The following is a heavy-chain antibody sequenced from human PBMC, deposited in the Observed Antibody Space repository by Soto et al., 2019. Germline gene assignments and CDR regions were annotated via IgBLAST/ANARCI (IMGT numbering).Heavy chain of an antibody. J-gene: IGHJ6*02. Sequence: QVQLVQSGAEVKKPGSSVKVSCKASGGTFSSYAISWVRQAPGQGREWMGGIIPIFGTANYAQKFQGRATITADETTTTDYMELSRMRSEDTAVYYCARRRPPGYGMDVWGQGTTVTVSS. D-gene: IGHD3-10*01. V-gene: IGHV1-69*01. CDR3: ARRRPPGYGMDV. CDR2: IIPIFGTA. CDR1: GGTFSSYA.